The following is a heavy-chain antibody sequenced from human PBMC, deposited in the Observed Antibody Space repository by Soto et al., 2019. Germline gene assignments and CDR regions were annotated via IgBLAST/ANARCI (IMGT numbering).Heavy chain of an antibody. V-gene: IGHV1-46*01. D-gene: IGHD2-2*01. CDR2: INPSGGST. CDR1: GYTFTIYY. J-gene: IGHJ6*02. Sequence: ASVKVSCKASGYTFTIYYMHWVRQAPGQGLEWMGIINPSGGSTSYEQKFQGRVTMTRDTSTSTVYMELSSLRSEDTAVYYCAREKCSSTSCNHGMDVWGLGTTVTSP. CDR3: AREKCSSTSCNHGMDV.